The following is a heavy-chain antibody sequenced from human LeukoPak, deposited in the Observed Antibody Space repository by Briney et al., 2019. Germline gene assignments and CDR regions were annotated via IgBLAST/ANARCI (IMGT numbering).Heavy chain of an antibody. CDR3: ATRGFDP. V-gene: IGHV1-69-2*01. Sequence: GASVKVSCKASGYTFTDYYMHRVQQAPGKGLEWMGRVDPEDGETIYAEKFQGRVTITADTSTDTAYMELSSLRSEDTAVYYCATRGFDPWGQGTLVTVSS. J-gene: IGHJ5*02. CDR2: VDPEDGET. CDR1: GYTFTDYY.